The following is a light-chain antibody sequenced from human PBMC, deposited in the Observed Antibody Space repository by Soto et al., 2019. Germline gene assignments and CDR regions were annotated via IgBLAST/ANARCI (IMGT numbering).Light chain of an antibody. J-gene: IGLJ2*01. Sequence: QSVLTQSSSASASLGSSVKLTCTLSSGHSSYIIAWHHHQPGKAPRYLMKLEGSGSYNKGSGVPDRFSGSSSGADRYLTISNLQFEDEANYYCETWDSNTRVFGGGTKVTVL. CDR3: ETWDSNTRV. CDR2: LEGSGSY. V-gene: IGLV4-60*02. CDR1: SGHSSYI.